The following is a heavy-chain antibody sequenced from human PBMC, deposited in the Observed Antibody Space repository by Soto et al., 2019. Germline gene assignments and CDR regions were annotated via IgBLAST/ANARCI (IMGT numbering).Heavy chain of an antibody. D-gene: IGHD3-22*01. Sequence: SETLSLTCTVSGGSISGYYWSWIRQPPGKGLEWIGYIYYSGSTIYNPSLKSRVTIPVDTSKNQFSLKLSSVTAADTAVYYCERARYDSSGYYYFDYWGQGTLVTVSS. J-gene: IGHJ4*02. CDR1: GGSISGYY. V-gene: IGHV4-59*01. CDR2: IYYSGST. CDR3: ERARYDSSGYYYFDY.